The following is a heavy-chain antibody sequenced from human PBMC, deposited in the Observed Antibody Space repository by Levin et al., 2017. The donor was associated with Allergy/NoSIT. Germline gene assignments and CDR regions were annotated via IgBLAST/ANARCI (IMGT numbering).Heavy chain of an antibody. Sequence: GESLKISCAASGFTFSSYWMHWVRQAPGKGLVWVSRINSDGSSTTYADSVKGRFTISRDNAKNTLYVQMNSLRAEDTAVYYCARGSGSSWWGFDYWGQGTLVTVSS. CDR3: ARGSGSSWWGFDY. J-gene: IGHJ4*02. CDR2: INSDGSST. D-gene: IGHD6-13*01. CDR1: GFTFSSYW. V-gene: IGHV3-74*01.